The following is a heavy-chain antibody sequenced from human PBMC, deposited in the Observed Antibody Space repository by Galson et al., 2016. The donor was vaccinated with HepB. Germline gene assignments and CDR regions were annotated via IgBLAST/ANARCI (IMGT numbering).Heavy chain of an antibody. CDR3: AIGYGAETPGDAFDN. V-gene: IGHV1-2*02. CDR1: GYTFTGYY. D-gene: IGHD5-12*01. CDR2: IDPNGGGA. J-gene: IGHJ3*02. Sequence: SVKVSCKASGYTFTGYYIHWIRQAPGQGLEWMGWIDPNGGGANCPQRFQGRVTMTRDMSIHTAYKELRRLTSDDTAVYYCAIGYGAETPGDAFDNWGRGTVVTVSS.